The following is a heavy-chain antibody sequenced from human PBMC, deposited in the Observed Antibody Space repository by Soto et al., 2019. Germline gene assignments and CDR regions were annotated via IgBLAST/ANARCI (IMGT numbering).Heavy chain of an antibody. CDR3: TRRRDWTAMDPLDY. CDR2: IRSKVNSYAT. CDR1: GFALSDSA. Sequence: LGGSLRLSCAASGFALSDSAIHWVRQASGKGLEWVGRIRSKVNSYATIYAESVKGRFTISRDDSMSTIYLQVNSLKVEDTAVYYCTRRRDWTAMDPLDYWGQGTLVTVSS. D-gene: IGHD5-18*01. J-gene: IGHJ4*02. V-gene: IGHV3-73*01.